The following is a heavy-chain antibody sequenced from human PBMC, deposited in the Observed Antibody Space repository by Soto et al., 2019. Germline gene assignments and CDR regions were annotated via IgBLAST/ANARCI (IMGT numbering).Heavy chain of an antibody. CDR3: ARRPRGSGSSHDY. D-gene: IGHD3-10*01. Sequence: TSETLSLTCTVSGGSISSSSYYWGWIRQPPGKGLEWIGSIYYSGSTYYNPSLKSRVTISVDTSKNQFSLKLSSVTAADTAVYYCARRPRGSGSSHDYWGQGTLVTVSS. CDR2: IYYSGST. V-gene: IGHV4-39*01. J-gene: IGHJ4*02. CDR1: GGSISSSSYY.